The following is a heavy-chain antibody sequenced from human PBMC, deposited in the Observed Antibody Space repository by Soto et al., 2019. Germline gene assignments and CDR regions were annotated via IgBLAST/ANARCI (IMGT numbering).Heavy chain of an antibody. CDR2: IYHSGST. J-gene: IGHJ6*02. V-gene: IGHV4-4*02. D-gene: IGHD5-12*01. Sequence: QVQLQESGPGLVTPSGTLSLTCAVSGGSISSSNWWSWVRQPPGKGLAWFGEIYHSGSTNYNPSLKCRVTISVDKSKNQFSLKLSSVTAADTAVYYCARDSQSEMATNYGMDVWGQGTTVTVSS. CDR1: GGSISSSNW. CDR3: ARDSQSEMATNYGMDV.